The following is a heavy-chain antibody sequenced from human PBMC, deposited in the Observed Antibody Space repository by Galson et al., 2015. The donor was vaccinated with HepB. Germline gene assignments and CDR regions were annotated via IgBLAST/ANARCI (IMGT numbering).Heavy chain of an antibody. CDR3: TTRPPNFGGSLWDF. D-gene: IGHD3-9*01. CDR2: ISSSSSTI. Sequence: SLRLSCAASGFSFSTHNMNWVRQAPGMKLEWISYISSSSSTIYYADSVKGRFTISRDNAKNSLYLQMNSLRDEDTAVYYCTTRPPNFGGSLWDFWGPGTLVTVSS. V-gene: IGHV3-48*02. J-gene: IGHJ4*02. CDR1: GFSFSTHN.